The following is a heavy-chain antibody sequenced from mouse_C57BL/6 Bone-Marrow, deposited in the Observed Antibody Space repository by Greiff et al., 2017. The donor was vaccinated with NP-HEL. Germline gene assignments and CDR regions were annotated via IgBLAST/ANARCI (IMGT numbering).Heavy chain of an antibody. J-gene: IGHJ3*01. CDR3: ASGSSYGDPYYYAN. Sequence: EVQLQQSGAGLVKPGGSLKLSCAASGFTFSSYAMHWVRQTPEKSLEWVATISPGGSYTYYAAKVKGRFTISRDNAKNNPYRQMSHMKSEHTAMYYCASGSSYGDPYYYANGGQGTLATVS. V-gene: IGHV5-4*01. D-gene: IGHD1-1*01. CDR1: GFTFSSYA. CDR2: ISPGGSYT.